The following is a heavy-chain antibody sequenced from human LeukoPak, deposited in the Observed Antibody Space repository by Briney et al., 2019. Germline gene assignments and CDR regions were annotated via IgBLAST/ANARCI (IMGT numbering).Heavy chain of an antibody. Sequence: SETLSLTCTVSGGSISDYYWTWIRRPPGKGLEWIGYVYHDGTTYYNPSLRSRVTISVDRSKNQFSLKLSAVTAADTAVYYCTRAPYGYTFEYWGQGSLVTVSS. D-gene: IGHD5-24*01. J-gene: IGHJ4*02. CDR3: TRAPYGYTFEY. CDR1: GGSISDYY. CDR2: VYHDGTT. V-gene: IGHV4-59*01.